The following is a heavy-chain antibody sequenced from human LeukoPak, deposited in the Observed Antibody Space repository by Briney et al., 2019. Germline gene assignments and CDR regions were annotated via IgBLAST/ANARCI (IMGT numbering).Heavy chain of an antibody. Sequence: GGSLRLSCAASGFTFSSYAMSWVRQAPGKGLEWVSTIRGSGGGTYYADSVKGRFTISRDNSKNTLFLQMNSLRAEDTALYFCAKERMGLVGGASGYDVWGQGTLVTVSS. CDR2: IRGSGGGT. J-gene: IGHJ4*02. CDR1: GFTFSSYA. D-gene: IGHD2-2*01. V-gene: IGHV3-23*01. CDR3: AKERMGLVGGASGYDV.